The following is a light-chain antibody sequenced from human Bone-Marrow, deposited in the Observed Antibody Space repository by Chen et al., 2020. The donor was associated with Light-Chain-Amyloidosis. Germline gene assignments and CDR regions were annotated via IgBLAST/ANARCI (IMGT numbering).Light chain of an antibody. Sequence: SYDLTQPPSVSVSPGQTARITCSGDDLPTKYAYWYQQKPGQPPVLVIHRDTERPSGISERFSGSSSGTTATLTISGVQAEDEADYHCQSADSSGTYEVIFGGGTKLTVL. CDR3: QSADSSGTYEVI. V-gene: IGLV3-25*03. J-gene: IGLJ2*01. CDR2: RDT. CDR1: DLPTKY.